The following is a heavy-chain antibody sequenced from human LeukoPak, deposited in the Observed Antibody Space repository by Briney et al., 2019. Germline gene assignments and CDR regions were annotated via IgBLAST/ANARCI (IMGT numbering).Heavy chain of an antibody. J-gene: IGHJ6*03. Sequence: ASVKVSCKASGSTFSSYAISWVRQAPGQGLEWMGGIIPIFGTANYAQKFQGRVTITTDESTSTAYMELSSLRSEDTAVYYCARLIDDCSGGSCYRPNYYYYMDVWGKGTTVTVSS. CDR3: ARLIDDCSGGSCYRPNYYYYMDV. D-gene: IGHD2-15*01. V-gene: IGHV1-69*05. CDR2: IIPIFGTA. CDR1: GSTFSSYA.